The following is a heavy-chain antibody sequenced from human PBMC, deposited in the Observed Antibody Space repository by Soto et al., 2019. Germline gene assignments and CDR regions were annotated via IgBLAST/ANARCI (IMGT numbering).Heavy chain of an antibody. CDR2: IRSKTNTYAT. J-gene: IGHJ5*02. V-gene: IGHV3-73*01. D-gene: IGHD2-15*01. CDR3: IRSYGGNSYDWFDP. CDR1: GFTFSGPA. Sequence: GGSLRLSCAASGFTFSGPAMHWVRQASGKGLEWVGRIRSKTNTYATAYAASVKGRFTISRDDSKNTAYLQMDSLKTEDTAVYYCIRSYGGNSYDWFDPWGQGTLVTVSS.